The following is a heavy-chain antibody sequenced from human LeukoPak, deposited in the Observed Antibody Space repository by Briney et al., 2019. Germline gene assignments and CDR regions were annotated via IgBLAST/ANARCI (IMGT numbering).Heavy chain of an antibody. CDR2: IKQDGSEK. J-gene: IGHJ4*02. CDR1: GLTFSSYL. Sequence: GGSLRLSCAASGLTFSSYLMSWVRQAPVKGLEWAANIKQDGSEKYYVDSVKGRFTISRDNAKNSLYLQMNSLRAEDTAVYYCASPKTPSGSYGDFDYWGQGALVTVSS. D-gene: IGHD1-26*01. V-gene: IGHV3-7*03. CDR3: ASPKTPSGSYGDFDY.